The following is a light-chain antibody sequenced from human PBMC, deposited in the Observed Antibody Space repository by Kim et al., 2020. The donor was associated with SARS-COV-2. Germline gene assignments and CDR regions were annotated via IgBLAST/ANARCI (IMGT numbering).Light chain of an antibody. CDR3: QTWGTNSWV. CDR2: VMNDGRH. CDR1: PDHSTFT. V-gene: IGLV4-69*01. Sequence: QLVLTQSPSASASLGASVKVTCTLSPDHSTFTIAWHQQLPGKGPRYLMKVMNDGRHFKGDGIPDRFSGSSSGAERYLSISSLQSEDEADYYCQTWGTNSWVFGGGTQLTVL. J-gene: IGLJ3*02.